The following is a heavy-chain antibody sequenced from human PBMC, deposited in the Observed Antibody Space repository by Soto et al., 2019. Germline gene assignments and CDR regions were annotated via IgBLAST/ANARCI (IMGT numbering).Heavy chain of an antibody. D-gene: IGHD3-10*01. CDR1: GDTFNFYS. Sequence: QVQLVQSGAEVKRPGSSVKVSCKASGDTFNFYSINWVRQAPGLGLEWMGRVNPIGSMSNYAKKFQGRVTMTADKSTSTADMELSSLRSEDTAIYYFASSYGSGYRAFDYWGQGALVTVSS. J-gene: IGHJ4*02. V-gene: IGHV1-69*02. CDR3: ASSYGSGYRAFDY. CDR2: VNPIGSMS.